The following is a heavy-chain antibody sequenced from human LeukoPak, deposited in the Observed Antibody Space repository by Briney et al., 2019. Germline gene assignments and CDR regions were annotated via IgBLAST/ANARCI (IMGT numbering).Heavy chain of an antibody. J-gene: IGHJ6*03. Sequence: ASVKVSCKASGYTFTSYGISWVGQAPGQGLEGMGWISGYNGNTNNAQKLQGRVTMTTVTSTSTAYMELRSLRSDDTAVYYCARVRLSSEMGYYYYYMDVWGKGTTVTVSS. CDR3: ARVRLSSEMGYYYYYMDV. D-gene: IGHD5-24*01. CDR2: ISGYNGNT. CDR1: GYTFTSYG. V-gene: IGHV1-18*01.